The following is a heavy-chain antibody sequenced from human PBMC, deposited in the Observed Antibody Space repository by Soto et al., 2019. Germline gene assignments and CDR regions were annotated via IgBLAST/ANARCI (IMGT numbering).Heavy chain of an antibody. J-gene: IGHJ6*04. CDR3: AREGGVIARESMDV. V-gene: IGHV3-33*01. CDR1: GFTFSSYG. CDR2: IWYDGSNK. Sequence: SGGSLRLSCAASGFTFSSYGMHWVRQAPGKGLEWVAVIWYDGSNKYYADSVKGRFTISRDNSKNTLYLQMNSLRAEDTAVYYCAREGGVIARESMDVWGKGTTVTVSS. D-gene: IGHD3-16*01.